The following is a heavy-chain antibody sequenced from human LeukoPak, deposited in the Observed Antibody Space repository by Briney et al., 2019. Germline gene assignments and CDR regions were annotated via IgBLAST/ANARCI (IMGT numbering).Heavy chain of an antibody. CDR3: ARERIYFGSGGDLRDARLFYYYGLDV. V-gene: IGHV3-53*01. D-gene: IGHD3-10*01. J-gene: IGHJ6*02. CDR1: GLTVSSNC. Sequence: GESLRLSCVASGLTVSSNCMSWVRQAPGRGLEWVSVIYSDGSIYHSDSVRGRFTISRDNSKNTLFLQMNSLRAEDTAVYYCARERIYFGSGGDLRDARLFYYYGLDVWGQGTTVTVSS. CDR2: IYSDGSI.